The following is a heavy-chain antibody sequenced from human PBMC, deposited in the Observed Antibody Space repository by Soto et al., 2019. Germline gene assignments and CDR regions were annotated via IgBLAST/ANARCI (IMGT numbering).Heavy chain of an antibody. CDR2: ISSGSSPI. Sequence: PGGSLRLSCAGYGFSFSSYSMHWVRQAPGKGLEWVSFISSGSSPIYYADSVKGRFTISRDNARNSLYLQMNSLRDEDTAVFYWARGFPSSGYSNEYRAFDIWGQGTMVTVSS. V-gene: IGHV3-48*02. CDR3: ARGFPSSGYSNEYRAFDI. D-gene: IGHD4-4*01. CDR1: GFSFSSYS. J-gene: IGHJ3*02.